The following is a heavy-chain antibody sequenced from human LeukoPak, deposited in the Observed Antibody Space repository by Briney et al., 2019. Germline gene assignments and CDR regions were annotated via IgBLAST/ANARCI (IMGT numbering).Heavy chain of an antibody. V-gene: IGHV1-8*03. J-gene: IGHJ6*03. CDR2: MNPNSGNT. CDR3: ARGPSTYYYYMDV. Sequence: ASVKVSCKASGGTFSSYAINWVRQATGQGLEWMGWMNPNSGNTGYAQKFQGRVTITRNTSISTAYMELSSLRSEDTAVYYCARGPSTYYYYMDVWGKGTTVTVSS. CDR1: GGTFSSYA.